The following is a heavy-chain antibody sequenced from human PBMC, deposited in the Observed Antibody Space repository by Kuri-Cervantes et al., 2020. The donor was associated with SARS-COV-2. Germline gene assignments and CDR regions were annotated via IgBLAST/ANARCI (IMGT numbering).Heavy chain of an antibody. J-gene: IGHJ4*02. CDR3: ARDLVGIGELSWGFDY. CDR1: GFTFSSYA. D-gene: IGHD3-10*01. V-gene: IGHV3-30-3*01. CDR2: ISYDGSKK. Sequence: GGSLRLSCAASGFTFSSYAMHWVRQAPGKGLEWVAVISYDGSKKYYADSVKGRFTISRDNAKNTLYLQMNSLRAEDTAVYYCARDLVGIGELSWGFDYWGQGTLVTVSS.